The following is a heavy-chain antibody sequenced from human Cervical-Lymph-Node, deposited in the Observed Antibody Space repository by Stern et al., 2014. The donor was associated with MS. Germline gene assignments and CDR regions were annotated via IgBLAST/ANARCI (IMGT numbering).Heavy chain of an antibody. CDR3: ARGDYTKGYYFDY. D-gene: IGHD4-11*01. V-gene: IGHV4-59*01. CDR2: IYYSGST. CDR1: GGSISSYY. Sequence: VQLVESGPGLVKPSETLSLTCTVSGGSISSYYWSWIRQPPGKGLEWIGYIYYSGSTNYNPSLKSRVTISVDTSKNQFSLKLSSVTAADTAVYYCARGDYTKGYYFDYWGQGTLVTVSS. J-gene: IGHJ4*02.